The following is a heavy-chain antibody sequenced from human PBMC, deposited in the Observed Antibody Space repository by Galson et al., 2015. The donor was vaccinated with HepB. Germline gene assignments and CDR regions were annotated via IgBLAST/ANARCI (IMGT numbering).Heavy chain of an antibody. CDR1: GFTFSSYA. CDR2: ISYDGSNK. J-gene: IGHJ4*02. V-gene: IGHV3-30*04. D-gene: IGHD3-22*01. Sequence: SLRLSCAASGFTFSSYAMHWVRQAPGKGLEWVAVISYDGSNKYYADSVKGRFTISRDNSKNTLYLQMNSLRAEDTAVYYCAKGPRHYYDSSGYLDYWGQGTLVTVSS. CDR3: AKGPRHYYDSSGYLDY.